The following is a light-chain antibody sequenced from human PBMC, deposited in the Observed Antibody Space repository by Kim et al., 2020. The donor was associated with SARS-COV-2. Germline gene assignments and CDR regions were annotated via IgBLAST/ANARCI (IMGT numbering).Light chain of an antibody. CDR2: GAS. CDR1: QDIRND. CDR3: LQHNTYPTP. J-gene: IGKJ5*01. V-gene: IGKV1-17*01. Sequence: DIQMTQSPSSLSASVGDRVTITCRASQDIRNDLGWYQQNPRRAPKRLIYGASSLQSGVPSRFSGSGSGTEFTLTISSLQPEDFATYFCLQHNTYPTPFCQAKRLEI.